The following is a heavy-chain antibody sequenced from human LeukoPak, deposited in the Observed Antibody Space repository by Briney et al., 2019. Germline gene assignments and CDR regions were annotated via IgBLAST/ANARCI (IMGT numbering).Heavy chain of an antibody. D-gene: IGHD6-13*01. J-gene: IGHJ6*03. CDR1: GGSISSGGYY. CDR2: IYHSGST. Sequence: SQTLSLTCTDSGGSISSGGYYWSWIRQPPGKGLEWIGYIYHSGSTYYNPSLKSRVTISVDRSKNQFSLKLSSVTAADTAVYYCARELAAGTPYYMDVWGKGTTVTVSS. CDR3: ARELAAGTPYYMDV. V-gene: IGHV4-30-2*01.